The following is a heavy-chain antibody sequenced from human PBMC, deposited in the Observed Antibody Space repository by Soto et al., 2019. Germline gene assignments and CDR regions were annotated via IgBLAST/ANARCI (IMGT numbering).Heavy chain of an antibody. J-gene: IGHJ4*02. V-gene: IGHV4-39*01. CDR3: ARHGSY. CDR1: GVSISNTSYY. CDR2: IYFSGST. Sequence: QLQRQESGPGLVKPSETLSLTCSVSGVSISNTSYYWGWIRQPPGKGLEWVGTIYFSGSTFYNPSLKSRVTISIDTSKNQFSLRLSSVTAADTAVYYCARHGSYWGQGTLVTVSS.